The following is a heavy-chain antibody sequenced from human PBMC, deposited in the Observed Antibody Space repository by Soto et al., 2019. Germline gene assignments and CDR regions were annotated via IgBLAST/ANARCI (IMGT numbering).Heavy chain of an antibody. J-gene: IGHJ6*03. D-gene: IGHD6-19*01. CDR3: VKRTLYYYYYFMDV. CDR2: ISPYDGSEK. V-gene: IGHV3-30*18. CDR1: GFTFGSFG. Sequence: QVQLVESGGGVVQSAKSLRLSCAASGFTFGSFGMHWVRQAPGKGLEWVAVISPYDGSEKYYADSVKGRFTISRDNSKGILYLQMNSLRPNDTAVYYCVKRTLYYYYYFMDVWGKGTTVTVSS.